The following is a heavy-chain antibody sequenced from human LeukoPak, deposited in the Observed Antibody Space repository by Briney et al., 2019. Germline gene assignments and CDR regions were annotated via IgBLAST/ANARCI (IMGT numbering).Heavy chain of an antibody. CDR3: ARDYRGFDP. CDR2: IIPIFGTA. V-gene: IGHV1-69*06. Sequence: ASVKVSCEASGGTFSSYAISWVRQTPGQGLEWMGGIIPIFGTANYAQKFQGRVTITADKSTSTAYMELSSLRSEDTAVYYCARDYRGFDPWGQGTLVTVSS. D-gene: IGHD3-16*02. CDR1: GGTFSSYA. J-gene: IGHJ5*02.